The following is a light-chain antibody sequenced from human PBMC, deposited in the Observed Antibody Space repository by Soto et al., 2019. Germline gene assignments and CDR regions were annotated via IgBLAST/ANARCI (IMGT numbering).Light chain of an antibody. J-gene: IGKJ1*01. CDR1: QIVTGDY. CDR2: DAS. CDR3: QQYGDSLLT. Sequence: EVVLTQSPGTLSLSPGEGANLSCRASQIVTGDYLAWYQQKPGQAPRLLMYDASTRATGIPDRFSGSGSGTDFTLIISRLEPEDFAVYYCQQYGDSLLTFGQGTKVEIK. V-gene: IGKV3-20*01.